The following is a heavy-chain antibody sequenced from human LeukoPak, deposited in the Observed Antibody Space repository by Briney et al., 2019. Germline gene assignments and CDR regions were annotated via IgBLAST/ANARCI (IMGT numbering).Heavy chain of an antibody. CDR1: GYIFSNYW. CDR2: IYSGDSDA. Sequence: GESLKISCKGSGYIFSNYWIGWVRQMPGKGLEWMGIIYSGDSDARYSPSFQGQVTISADKSISTAYLQWSSLKASDTAMYYCARQQWLVVGHDAFDIWGQGTMVTVSS. CDR3: ARQQWLVVGHDAFDI. D-gene: IGHD6-19*01. V-gene: IGHV5-51*01. J-gene: IGHJ3*02.